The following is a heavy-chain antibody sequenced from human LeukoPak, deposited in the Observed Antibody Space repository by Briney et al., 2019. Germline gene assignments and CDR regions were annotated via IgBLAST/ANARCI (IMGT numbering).Heavy chain of an antibody. CDR2: ISSSSTYT. Sequence: PGGSLRLSCTASGFTFSDYYMTWIRQAPGKGLEWVSHISSSSTYTKYADSVKGRFTISRDNDKNLLYLQMNSLRAEDTAVYYCAKAYGSYYLYAFDIWGQGTVVTVSS. CDR3: AKAYGSYYLYAFDI. J-gene: IGHJ3*02. V-gene: IGHV3-11*05. CDR1: GFTFSDYY. D-gene: IGHD1-26*01.